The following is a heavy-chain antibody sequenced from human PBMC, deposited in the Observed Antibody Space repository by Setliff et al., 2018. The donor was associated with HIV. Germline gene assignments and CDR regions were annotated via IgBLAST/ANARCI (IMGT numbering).Heavy chain of an antibody. CDR2: IGSSSSPI. J-gene: IGHJ4*02. V-gene: IGHV3-48*01. Sequence: GGSLRLSCVASGFTFSGYGMHWVRQAPGKGLEWVSYIGSSSSPIYYADSVKGRFTISRDNAKNSLYLQMNSLRAEDSAVYYCVKSASWDLRGWLHWGQGTPVTVSS. D-gene: IGHD6-19*01. CDR3: VKSASWDLRGWLH. CDR1: GFTFSGYG.